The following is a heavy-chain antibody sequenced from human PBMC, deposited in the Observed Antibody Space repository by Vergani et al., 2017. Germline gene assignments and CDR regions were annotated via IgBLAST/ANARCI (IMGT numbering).Heavy chain of an antibody. CDR2: IYYSGRT. D-gene: IGHD6-19*01. Sequence: QLQLQESGPGLVKPSATLSLTCSVSGASIRSSNYYWGWIRQPPGKGREWIASIYYSGRTYYNPSLKSRVTISVDTSKNQFSLKLSSVTAADTAVYFCARHSTVEWLVKLGWIDPWGQGILVTVSS. CDR1: GASIRSSNYY. V-gene: IGHV4-39*01. CDR3: ARHSTVEWLVKLGWIDP. J-gene: IGHJ5*02.